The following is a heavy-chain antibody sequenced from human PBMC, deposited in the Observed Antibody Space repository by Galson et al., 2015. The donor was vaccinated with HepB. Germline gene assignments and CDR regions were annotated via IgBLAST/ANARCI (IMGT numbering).Heavy chain of an antibody. CDR1: GFTFSSYG. Sequence: SLRLSCAASGFTFSSYGMHWVRQAPGKGLEWVAVIWYDGSNKYYADSVKGRFTISRDNSKNTLYLQMNSLRAEDTAVYYCARGKVGATFDWYFDLWGRGTLVTVSS. J-gene: IGHJ2*01. CDR3: ARGKVGATFDWYFDL. V-gene: IGHV3-33*01. D-gene: IGHD1-26*01. CDR2: IWYDGSNK.